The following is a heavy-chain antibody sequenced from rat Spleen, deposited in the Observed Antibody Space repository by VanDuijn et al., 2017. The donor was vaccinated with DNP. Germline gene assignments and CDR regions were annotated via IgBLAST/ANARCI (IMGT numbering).Heavy chain of an antibody. Sequence: EVQLQESGPGLVKPSQSLSLTCSVTGYSITSNYWGWIRKFPGNKMEWMGYISYSGGSSYNPSLKSRISITRDTSKNQFFLQLNSVTTEDTATYYCARSDYYSSYFYPFAYWGPGTLVTVSS. CDR3: ARSDYYSSYFYPFAY. D-gene: IGHD1-2*01. CDR1: GYSITSNY. CDR2: ISYSGGS. V-gene: IGHV3-1*01. J-gene: IGHJ3*01.